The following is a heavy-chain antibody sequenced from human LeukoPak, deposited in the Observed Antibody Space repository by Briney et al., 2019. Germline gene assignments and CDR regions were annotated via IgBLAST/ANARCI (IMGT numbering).Heavy chain of an antibody. CDR2: IYNSGST. CDR3: ARRLRYFDWSRRRAFDY. J-gene: IGHJ4*02. Sequence: SETLSLTCTVSGGSISSSNYYWGWIRQPPRKGLEWIGSIYNSGSTYYHPSLKSRVTISVDTSKNQFSLKLSSVTAADTAVYYCARRLRYFDWSRRRAFDYWGQGTLVTVSS. D-gene: IGHD3-9*01. CDR1: GGSISSSNYY. V-gene: IGHV4-39*01.